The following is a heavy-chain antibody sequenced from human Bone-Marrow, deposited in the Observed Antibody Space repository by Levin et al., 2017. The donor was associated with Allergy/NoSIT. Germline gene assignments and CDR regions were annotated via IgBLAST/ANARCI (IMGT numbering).Heavy chain of an antibody. D-gene: IGHD2-2*01. V-gene: IGHV3-30*18. CDR2: ISYDGSDK. Sequence: TGGSLRLSCAASGFSFRSFGMNWVRQAPGKGLEWVAVISYDGSDKYYADSVKGRFTISRDNSKNTLYLQMNSLRPEDTAVYYCAKDVAFGTSSCSFDYWGQGILVTVSS. CDR3: AKDVAFGTSSCSFDY. J-gene: IGHJ4*02. CDR1: GFSFRSFG.